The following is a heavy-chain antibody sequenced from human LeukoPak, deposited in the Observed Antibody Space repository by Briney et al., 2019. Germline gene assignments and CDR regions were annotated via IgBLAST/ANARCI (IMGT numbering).Heavy chain of an antibody. CDR1: GFTFSTYS. J-gene: IGHJ4*02. D-gene: IGHD5-18*01. Sequence: GGSLRLSCAASGFTFSTYSMNWVRQAPAKGLDWLSYISSSSSTIYYADSVKGRFTISRDNAKNSLYLQMNSLRAEDTAVYYCARDTFSGYSYGSGYFDYWGQGTLVTVSS. V-gene: IGHV3-48*01. CDR2: ISSSSSTI. CDR3: ARDTFSGYSYGSGYFDY.